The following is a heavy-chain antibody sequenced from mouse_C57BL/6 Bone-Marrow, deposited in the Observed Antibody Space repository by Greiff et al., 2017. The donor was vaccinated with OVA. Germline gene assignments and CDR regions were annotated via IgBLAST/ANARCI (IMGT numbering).Heavy chain of an antibody. V-gene: IGHV5-16*01. CDR3: ARAYYDYDEAWFAY. D-gene: IGHD2-4*01. Sequence: EVNVVESEGGLVQPGSSMKLSCTASGFTFSDYYMAWVRQVPEKGLEWVANINYDGSSTYYLDSLKSRFIISRDNAKNILYLQMSSLKSEDTATYYCARAYYDYDEAWFAYWGQGTLVTVSA. CDR1: GFTFSDYY. CDR2: INYDGSST. J-gene: IGHJ3*01.